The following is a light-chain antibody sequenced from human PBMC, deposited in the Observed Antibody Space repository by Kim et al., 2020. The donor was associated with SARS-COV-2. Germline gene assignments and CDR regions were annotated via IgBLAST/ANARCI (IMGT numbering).Light chain of an antibody. CDR3: QQALSFPVT. J-gene: IGKJ4*01. CDR1: QGIGRW. CDR2: EAS. V-gene: IGKV1-12*01. Sequence: DIQMTQSPSSVSASVGDRVTITCRARQGIGRWLAWYQQKPGKVPKMLIYEASSLQSGVSSRFSGSGSGTDFTLTISSLQPEDVATYYCQQALSFPVTFGGGTKVDIK.